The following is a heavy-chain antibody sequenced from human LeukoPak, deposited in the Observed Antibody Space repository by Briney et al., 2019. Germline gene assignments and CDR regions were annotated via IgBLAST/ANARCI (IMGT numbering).Heavy chain of an antibody. J-gene: IGHJ4*02. Sequence: GGSLRLSCAASGFTFSSYSMNWVRQAPGKGLEWVSSISSSSSYIYYADSVKGRFTISRDNAKDSLYLQMNSLRAEDTAVYYCARDYYDSSGYYEQDYFDYWGQGTLVTVSS. CDR3: ARDYYDSSGYYEQDYFDY. CDR2: ISSSSSYI. CDR1: GFTFSSYS. V-gene: IGHV3-21*01. D-gene: IGHD3-22*01.